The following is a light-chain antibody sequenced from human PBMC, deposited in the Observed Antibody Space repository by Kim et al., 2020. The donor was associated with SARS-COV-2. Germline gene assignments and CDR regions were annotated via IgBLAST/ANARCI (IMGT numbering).Light chain of an antibody. CDR2: SAS. CDR1: QSVDRN. V-gene: IGKV3-15*01. J-gene: IGKJ2*01. Sequence: VSPRERVTLSCRASQSVDRNLAWYQQKPGQAPRLLIYSASARATGIPGRFSGSGSGTEFTLTISSLQSEDFAIYYCQQYNNWPPYTFGQGTKLEI. CDR3: QQYNNWPPYT.